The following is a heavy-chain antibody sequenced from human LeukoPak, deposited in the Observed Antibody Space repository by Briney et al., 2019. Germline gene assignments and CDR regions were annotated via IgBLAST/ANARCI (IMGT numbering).Heavy chain of an antibody. J-gene: IGHJ5*02. Sequence: GGSLRLSCAVSGFTFSSYAMNWVRQAPGKGLEWVSGISGSGAGTYYADSVKGRFTISRDNSKNTLYLQMNSLRAEDTAVYYCARTYSSGWSNWFDPWGQGTLVTVSS. D-gene: IGHD6-19*01. V-gene: IGHV3-23*01. CDR1: GFTFSSYA. CDR2: ISGSGAGT. CDR3: ARTYSSGWSNWFDP.